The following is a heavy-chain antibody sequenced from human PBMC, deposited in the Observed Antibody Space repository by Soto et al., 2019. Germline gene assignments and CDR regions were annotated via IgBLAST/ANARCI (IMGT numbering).Heavy chain of an antibody. V-gene: IGHV4-31*03. D-gene: IGHD6-19*01. CDR1: GGSISSGDYY. CDR2: IYYSGST. Sequence: NPSETLSLTCTVSGGSISSGDYYWSWIRQHPGKGLEWIGYIYYSGSTNYNPSLKSRVTISVDTSKNQFSLKLSSVTAADTAVYYCASAEYSSGWFLFDYWGQGTLVTVSS. CDR3: ASAEYSSGWFLFDY. J-gene: IGHJ4*02.